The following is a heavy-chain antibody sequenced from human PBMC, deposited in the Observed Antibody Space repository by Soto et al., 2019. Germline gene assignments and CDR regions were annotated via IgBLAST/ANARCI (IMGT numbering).Heavy chain of an antibody. J-gene: IGHJ6*02. V-gene: IGHV6-1*01. Sequence: SQTLSLTCAISGDSVSSNSAAWNWIRQSPSRGLEWLGRTYYRSKWYNDYAVSVKSRITINPDTSKNQFSLQLNSVTPEDTAVYYFAREEAVAGTFSYYYYYGMDVWGQGTTVTVSS. D-gene: IGHD6-19*01. CDR1: GDSVSSNSAA. CDR2: TYYRSKWYN. CDR3: AREEAVAGTFSYYYYYGMDV.